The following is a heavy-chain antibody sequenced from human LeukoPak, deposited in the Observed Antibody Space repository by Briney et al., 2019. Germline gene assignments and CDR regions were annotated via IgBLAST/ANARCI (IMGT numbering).Heavy chain of an antibody. CDR3: ARRGDGGRSFDY. V-gene: IGHV3-53*01. J-gene: IGHJ4*02. D-gene: IGHD4-23*01. Sequence: GGSLRLSCAASGFTVSSNYMSWVRQAPGKGLEWVSIIYSGGSTYYADSVKGRFTISRDNSKNTLYLQVNSLRAEDTAVYYCARRGDGGRSFDYWGQGTLVTVSS. CDR2: IYSGGST. CDR1: GFTVSSNY.